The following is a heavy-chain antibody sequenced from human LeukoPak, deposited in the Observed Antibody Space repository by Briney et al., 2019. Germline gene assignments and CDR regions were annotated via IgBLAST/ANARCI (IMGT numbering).Heavy chain of an antibody. D-gene: IGHD1-1*01. Sequence: SETLSLTCTVYGGSFSGYYWSWIRQPPGKGLEWIGEINHSGSTNYNPSLKSRVTISVDTSKNQFSLKLSSVTAADTAVYYCARGDGGWNGHYFDYWGQGTLVTVSS. J-gene: IGHJ4*02. CDR1: GGSFSGYY. V-gene: IGHV4-34*01. CDR2: INHSGST. CDR3: ARGDGGWNGHYFDY.